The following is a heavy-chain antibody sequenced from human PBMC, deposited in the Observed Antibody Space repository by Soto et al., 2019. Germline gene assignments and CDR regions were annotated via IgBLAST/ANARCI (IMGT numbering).Heavy chain of an antibody. D-gene: IGHD6-13*01. Sequence: QVQLVESGGGLVTPGGSLRLSCAASGFTFSDYYLTWIRQAPGKGPEWISYISTTGTTVYYADSGKGRFTISRDNAKKALSRQMDILRPEDTAVYDCVRGFGPEAGTIFHYWGQGTPVTVSS. V-gene: IGHV3-11*01. CDR2: ISTTGTTV. CDR1: GFTFSDYY. CDR3: VRGFGPEAGTIFHY. J-gene: IGHJ4*02.